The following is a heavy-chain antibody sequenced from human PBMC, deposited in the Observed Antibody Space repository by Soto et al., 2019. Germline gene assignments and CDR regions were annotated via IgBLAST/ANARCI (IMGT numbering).Heavy chain of an antibody. Sequence: NPSETLSLTCTVSGGSISSSSYYWSWIRQPPGMGLEWIGEVSHSGSTIYNPSLKSRVTISVDTSKNQFSLTLSSVTAADTAVYYCAGGPGVGATRDYWGQGTLVTVSS. CDR2: VSHSGST. D-gene: IGHD1-26*01. J-gene: IGHJ4*02. V-gene: IGHV4-39*07. CDR3: AGGPGVGATRDY. CDR1: GGSISSSSYY.